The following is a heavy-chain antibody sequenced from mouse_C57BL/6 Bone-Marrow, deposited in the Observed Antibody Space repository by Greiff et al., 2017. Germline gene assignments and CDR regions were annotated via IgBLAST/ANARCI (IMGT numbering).Heavy chain of an antibody. CDR1: GYTFTSYG. CDR3: AWDYGAWFAY. Sequence: VKLMESGAELARPGASVKLSCKASGYTFTSYGISWVKQRTGQGLEWIGEIYPRSGNTYYNEKFKGKATLTADKSSSTAYMELRSLTSEDSAVYYCAWDYGAWFAYWGQGTLVTVSA. J-gene: IGHJ3*01. D-gene: IGHD2-4*01. CDR2: IYPRSGNT. V-gene: IGHV1-81*01.